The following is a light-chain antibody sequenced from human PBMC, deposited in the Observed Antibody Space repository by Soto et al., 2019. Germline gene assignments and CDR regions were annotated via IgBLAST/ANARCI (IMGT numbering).Light chain of an antibody. CDR1: QSVLYNSNNKNH. CDR3: QQYYSIPFT. V-gene: IGKV4-1*01. J-gene: IGKJ2*01. Sequence: DFVMTQAPDSLAVSLGVRATINCKSSQSVLYNSNNKNHLGWFQQKPGHPPKLLIYGASFRPSGVPDRFSGSGSGTDFTLTISSLQAEDVAVYYCQQYYSIPFTFGQGTKLEI. CDR2: GAS.